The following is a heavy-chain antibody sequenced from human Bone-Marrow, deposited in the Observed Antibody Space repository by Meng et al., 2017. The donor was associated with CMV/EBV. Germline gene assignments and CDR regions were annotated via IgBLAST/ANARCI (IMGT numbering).Heavy chain of an antibody. Sequence: GESLKISCAASGFSFNNYGMHWVRQAPGRGLEWVAFIRYAGSNIYYTDSVKGRITISRDNSKNTLYLQMNSLRAEDTAVYHCARDPYCSSTSCYMGGSGWYYYYYGMDVWGQGTTVTVSS. D-gene: IGHD2-2*02. CDR1: GFSFNNYG. J-gene: IGHJ6*02. CDR3: ARDPYCSSTSCYMGGSGWYYYYYGMDV. CDR2: IRYAGSNI. V-gene: IGHV3-30*02.